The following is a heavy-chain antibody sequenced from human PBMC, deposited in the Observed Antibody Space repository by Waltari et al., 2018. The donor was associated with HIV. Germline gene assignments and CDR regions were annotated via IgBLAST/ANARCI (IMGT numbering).Heavy chain of an antibody. D-gene: IGHD3-22*01. J-gene: IGHJ4*02. V-gene: IGHV1-18*01. Sequence: QVHLVQSGAELRKPGASVTASCKDSGYTFTNSGITWVRQAPGQGLEWMGWISGYNGDTKYAQKVRGRVTMTTDPSTSTAYLEMGSLRFDDTAVYYCARDHYYGSSGYYSDYWGQGTLVTVSS. CDR2: ISGYNGDT. CDR3: ARDHYYGSSGYYSDY. CDR1: GYTFTNSG.